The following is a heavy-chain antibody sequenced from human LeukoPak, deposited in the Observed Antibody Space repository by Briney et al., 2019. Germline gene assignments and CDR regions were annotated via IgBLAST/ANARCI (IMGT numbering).Heavy chain of an antibody. CDR3: ARGKIHYDFWSGTRGWFDP. D-gene: IGHD3-3*01. V-gene: IGHV4-4*02. Sequence: SETLSLTCDVSGDSISSSYWWTWVRQPPGKGLEWIGEIYQSGSTNYDSSLKSRVTISVGTSKNQFSLKLSSVTTADTAVYYCARGKIHYDFWSGTRGWFDPWGQGTLVTVSS. CDR1: GDSISSSYW. CDR2: IYQSGST. J-gene: IGHJ5*02.